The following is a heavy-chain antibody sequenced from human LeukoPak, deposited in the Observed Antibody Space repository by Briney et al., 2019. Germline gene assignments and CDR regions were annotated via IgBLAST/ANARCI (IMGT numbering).Heavy chain of an antibody. CDR2: IYYSGST. V-gene: IGHV4-31*03. Sequence: ASETLSLTCTVSGGSISSGGYYWSWIRQHPGKGLEWIGYIYYSGSTYYNPSLKSRVTISVDTSKNQFSLKLSSVTAADTAVYYCAKDSPPLTMIPTGWDYWGQGTLVTVSS. CDR3: AKDSPPLTMIPTGWDY. J-gene: IGHJ4*02. CDR1: GGSISSGGYY. D-gene: IGHD3-22*01.